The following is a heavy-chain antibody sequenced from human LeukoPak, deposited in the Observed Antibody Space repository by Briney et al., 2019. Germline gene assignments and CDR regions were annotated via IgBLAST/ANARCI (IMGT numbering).Heavy chain of an antibody. CDR1: GGSISSYY. D-gene: IGHD1-26*01. J-gene: IGHJ4*02. Sequence: SETLSLTCTVSGGSISSYYWSWIRQAPGKGLEFIGFIYNGGNTNYNPSLKSRATISVDTSNNQFSLRLTSVTAADTAMYYCAAGPWELDFWGQGTLVTVSS. V-gene: IGHV4-4*09. CDR3: AAGPWELDF. CDR2: IYNGGNT.